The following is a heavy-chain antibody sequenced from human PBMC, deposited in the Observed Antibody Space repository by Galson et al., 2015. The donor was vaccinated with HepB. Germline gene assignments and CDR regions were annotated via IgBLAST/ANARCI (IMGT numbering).Heavy chain of an antibody. CDR3: SFWSGYSYLTF. J-gene: IGHJ4*02. CDR1: GFTFSCYA. Sequence: SLRLSCAGSGFTFSCYAWTWVGPAPGTGQVWVSGISGSATGGTTYSADSVKGRFTISRDNSKNTLYLQMNSLRPEDTAVYYCSFWSGYSYLTFWGQGTLVTASS. V-gene: IGHV3-23*01. CDR2: ISGSATGGTT. D-gene: IGHD5-18*01.